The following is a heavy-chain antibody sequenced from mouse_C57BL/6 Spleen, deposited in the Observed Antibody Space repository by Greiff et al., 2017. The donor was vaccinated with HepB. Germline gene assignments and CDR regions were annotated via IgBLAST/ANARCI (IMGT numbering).Heavy chain of an antibody. CDR3: AAFYSNYAMDY. J-gene: IGHJ4*01. CDR1: CYSSTRHL. CDR2: IDPSDSYT. D-gene: IGHD2-5*01. V-gene: IGHV1-69*01. Sequence: VQLQQTRAERVIPGSSVQLKSKASCYSSTRHLMHWVKQRPGQGLEWIGEIDPSDSYTNYNQKFKVKSTLTVDKSSSTAYMQLSSLTSEDSAVYYCAAFYSNYAMDYWGQGTSVTVSS.